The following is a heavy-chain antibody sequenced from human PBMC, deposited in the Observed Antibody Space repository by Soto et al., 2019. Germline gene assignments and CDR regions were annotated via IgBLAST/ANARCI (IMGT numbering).Heavy chain of an antibody. CDR1: GGSISSYY. V-gene: IGHV4-59*01. D-gene: IGHD3-9*01. CDR2: IYYSGST. CDR3: ARVSYDILTGSSRVDY. J-gene: IGHJ4*02. Sequence: SETLSLTCTVSGGSISSYYWSWIRQPPGKGLEWIGYIYYSGSTNYNPSLKSRVTISVDTSKNQFSLKLSSVTAADTAVYYCARVSYDILTGSSRVDYWGQGTLVTVSS.